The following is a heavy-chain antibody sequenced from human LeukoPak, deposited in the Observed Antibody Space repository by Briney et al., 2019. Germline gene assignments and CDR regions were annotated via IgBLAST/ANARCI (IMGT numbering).Heavy chain of an antibody. Sequence: GRSLRLSCAASGFTFSSYAMHWVRQAPGKGLEWVAVISYDGSNKYYADSVKGRFTISRDNSKNTLYLQMNSLRAEDTAVYYCARDMETGYWGQGTLVTVSS. V-gene: IGHV3-30*04. CDR1: GFTFSSYA. CDR2: ISYDGSNK. CDR3: ARDMETGY. J-gene: IGHJ4*02. D-gene: IGHD1-14*01.